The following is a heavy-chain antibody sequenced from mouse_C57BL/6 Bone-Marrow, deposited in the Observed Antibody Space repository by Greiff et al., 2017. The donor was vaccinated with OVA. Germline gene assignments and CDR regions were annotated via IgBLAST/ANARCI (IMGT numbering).Heavy chain of an antibody. CDR3: ARQGTVVGKNYFDY. D-gene: IGHD1-1*01. CDR1: GFTFSSYG. J-gene: IGHJ2*01. Sequence: EVKLMESGGDLVKPGGSLKLSCAASGFTFSSYGMSWVRQTPDKRLAWVATISSGGSYTYYPDSVKGRFTISRDNAKNTLYLQMSSLKSEDTAMYYCARQGTVVGKNYFDYWGQGTTLTVSS. V-gene: IGHV5-6*01. CDR2: ISSGGSYT.